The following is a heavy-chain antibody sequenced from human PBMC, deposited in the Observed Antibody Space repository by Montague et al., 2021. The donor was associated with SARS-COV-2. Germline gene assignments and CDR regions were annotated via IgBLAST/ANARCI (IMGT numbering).Heavy chain of an antibody. CDR3: ARGQVAIFWVIIMLPAAGGVDA. V-gene: IGHV4-34*01. Sequence: SETLSLTCAVYGGSFTGYSWTWIRKPPGQGMEWVGMTNVRGSTTSNPTFESQLTTSVDRSKAPFSLRLRSASAADTAAYYCARGQVAIFWVIIMLPAAGGVDAWGRGTTVTVSS. J-gene: IGHJ3*01. D-gene: IGHD3-3*01. CDR1: GGSFTGYS. CDR2: TNVRGST.